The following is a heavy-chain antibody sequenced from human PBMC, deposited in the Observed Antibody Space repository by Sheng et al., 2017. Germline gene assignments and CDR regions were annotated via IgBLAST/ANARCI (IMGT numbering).Heavy chain of an antibody. CDR2: ISTNNGNT. CDR1: GYTFTTYY. D-gene: IGHD6-19*01. CDR3: ARGGGSAWYARADY. V-gene: IGHV1-18*01. Sequence: QVKLMQSGAEVKKPGASVKVSCKASGYTFTTYYITWVRQAPGQGLEWLGWISTNNGNTNYALKIQDRLTLTTDTSTDTAYMELRSLRSDDTAVYYCARGGGSAWYARADYWGQGTLVTVSS. J-gene: IGHJ4*02.